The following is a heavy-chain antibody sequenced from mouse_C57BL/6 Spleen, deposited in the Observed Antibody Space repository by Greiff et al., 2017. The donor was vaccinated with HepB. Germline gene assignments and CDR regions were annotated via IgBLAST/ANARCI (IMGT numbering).Heavy chain of an antibody. CDR2: ISYSGST. Sequence: EVQLVESGPGLAKPSQPLSLTCSVTGYSITSDYWNWIRQFPGNKLEYMGYISYSGSTYYNPSLKSRISITRDTSKNQYYLQLNTVTTEDAATYYCASGVYDGSSDGYAMDYWGQGTSVTVSS. J-gene: IGHJ4*01. CDR3: ASGVYDGSSDGYAMDY. D-gene: IGHD1-1*01. CDR1: GYSITSDY. V-gene: IGHV3-8*01.